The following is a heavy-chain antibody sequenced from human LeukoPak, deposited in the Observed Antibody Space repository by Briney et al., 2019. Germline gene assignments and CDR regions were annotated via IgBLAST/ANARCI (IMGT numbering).Heavy chain of an antibody. CDR2: VKNDGRNI. D-gene: IGHD3-22*01. V-gene: IGHV3-74*01. J-gene: IGHJ3*01. Sequence: GGSLRLSCAASGFTFSSYWMHWVRQAPGKGLEWVSRVKNDGRNIAYADSVKGRFTISRDNAKNTLFLQMNSLRAEDTAVYYCVRHAYYDTTGYSYFFFDLWGQGTMVTVSS. CDR3: VRHAYYDTTGYSYFFFDL. CDR1: GFTFSSYW.